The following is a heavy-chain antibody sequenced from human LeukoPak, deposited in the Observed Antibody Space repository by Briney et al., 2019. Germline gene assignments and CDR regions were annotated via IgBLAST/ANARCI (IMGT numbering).Heavy chain of an antibody. V-gene: IGHV3-30-3*01. Sequence: GGSLRLSCAASGFTFSSYAMHWVRQAPGKGLEWVAVISYDGSNKYYADSVKGRFTISRDNSKNTLYLQMNSLRAEDTAVYYCARDLGYYGSGCYSAFDYWGQGTLVTVSS. CDR1: GFTFSSYA. J-gene: IGHJ4*02. CDR2: ISYDGSNK. D-gene: IGHD3-10*01. CDR3: ARDLGYYGSGCYSAFDY.